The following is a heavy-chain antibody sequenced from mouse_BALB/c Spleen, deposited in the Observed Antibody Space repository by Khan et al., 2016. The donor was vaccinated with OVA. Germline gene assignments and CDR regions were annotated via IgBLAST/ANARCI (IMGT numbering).Heavy chain of an antibody. CDR3: ARGDCYGYAMDY. V-gene: IGHV3-2*02. D-gene: IGHD1-1*01. J-gene: IGHJ4*01. Sequence: EVQLQESGPGLVKPSQSLSLTCTVTGYSITSNYAWNWIRQFPGNKLEWMGYISYSGSTNYNPPLKSRISITRDTSKNQFFPQLKSVTTEDTATYYCARGDCYGYAMDYWGQGTSITVSS. CDR1: GYSITSNYA. CDR2: ISYSGST.